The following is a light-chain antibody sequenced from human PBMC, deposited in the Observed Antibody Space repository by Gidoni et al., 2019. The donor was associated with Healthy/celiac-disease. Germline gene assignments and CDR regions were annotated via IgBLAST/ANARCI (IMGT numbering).Light chain of an antibody. CDR3: QQSYSTPYT. CDR1: QSISSY. CDR2: AAS. V-gene: IGKV1-39*01. Sequence: DIQMTQSPSSLSASVGERVTITCRASQSISSYLNWYQQKPGKAPKLLIYAASSLQSGVPSRFSGSGSGTYFTLTISSLQPEDFATYYCQQSYSTPYTFGQXTKLEIK. J-gene: IGKJ2*01.